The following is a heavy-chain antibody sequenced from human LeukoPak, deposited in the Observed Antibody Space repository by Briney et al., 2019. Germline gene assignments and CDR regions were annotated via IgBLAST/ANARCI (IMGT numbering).Heavy chain of an antibody. CDR3: AEDARRTDGWYFFDY. J-gene: IGHJ4*02. Sequence: PGGSLRLSCAASGFAFSNQAMGWVRQAPGKGLEWVSVISDSGSLTYYADSVKGRFTISRDNSKNTLFLQMRSLRTEDTAVYYCAEDARRTDGWYFFDYWGQGALVTVSS. V-gene: IGHV3-23*01. CDR2: ISDSGSLT. CDR1: GFAFSNQA. D-gene: IGHD6-19*01.